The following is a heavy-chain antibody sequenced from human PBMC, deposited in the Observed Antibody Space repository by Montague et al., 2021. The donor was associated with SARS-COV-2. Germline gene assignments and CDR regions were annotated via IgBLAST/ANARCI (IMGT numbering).Heavy chain of an antibody. CDR1: GDSISSSSYN. CDR3: TRDVHMTWPETSPGFDY. D-gene: IGHD1-1*01. Sequence: SETLSLTCTVSGDSISSSSYNWGWIRQPPGKGLEWIGSAHYSGRPYYNPSLKSRVTIYVDTSKNQLSLKLSSVTAADTAVYYCTRDVHMTWPETSPGFDYWGQGTLVTVSS. CDR2: AHYSGRP. V-gene: IGHV4-39*02. J-gene: IGHJ4*02.